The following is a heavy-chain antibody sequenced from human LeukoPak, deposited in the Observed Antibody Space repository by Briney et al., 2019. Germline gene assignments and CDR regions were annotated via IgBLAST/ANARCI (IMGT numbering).Heavy chain of an antibody. Sequence: PSETLSLTCTVSGDSINDHYWSWIRQPPGEGLEWIAYIYSSVSTNYNPSLKSRVTISIDTSRSQFSLQLTSVTAADAGVYYCARQRCSGGSCYRVVQLYYMDVWGKGTTVTVSS. CDR3: ARQRCSGGSCYRVVQLYYMDV. D-gene: IGHD2-15*01. CDR1: GDSINDHY. J-gene: IGHJ6*03. V-gene: IGHV4-4*09. CDR2: IYSSVST.